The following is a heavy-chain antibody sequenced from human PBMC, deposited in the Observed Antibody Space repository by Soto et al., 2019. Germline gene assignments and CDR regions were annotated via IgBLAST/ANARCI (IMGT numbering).Heavy chain of an antibody. J-gene: IGHJ4*02. CDR3: ARDKITGLFDY. CDR1: GGSISSGGYS. CDR2: INHSGST. D-gene: IGHD2-8*02. V-gene: IGHV4-30-2*01. Sequence: SETLSLTCAVSGGSISSGGYSWSWIRQPPGKGLEWIGEINHSGSTNYNPSLKSRVTISVDTSKNQFSLKLTSVTTADTAVYYCARDKITGLFDYWGQGTLVTVSS.